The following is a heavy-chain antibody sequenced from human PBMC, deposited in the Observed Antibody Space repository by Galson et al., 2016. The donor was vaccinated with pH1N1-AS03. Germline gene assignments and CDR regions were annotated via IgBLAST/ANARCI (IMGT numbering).Heavy chain of an antibody. CDR3: ARGQGYNSGYFDTDY. CDR2: IWYDGSNK. CDR1: GFTLSDYY. D-gene: IGHD3-22*01. J-gene: IGHJ4*02. V-gene: IGHV3-33*08. Sequence: SLRLSCAASGFTLSDYYMSWIRQAPGKGLEWVAVIWYDGSNKYYADSVKGRFTVSRDNSKNTLYLQMSSLRAEDTAVYYCARGQGYNSGYFDTDYWGRGTLVTVSS.